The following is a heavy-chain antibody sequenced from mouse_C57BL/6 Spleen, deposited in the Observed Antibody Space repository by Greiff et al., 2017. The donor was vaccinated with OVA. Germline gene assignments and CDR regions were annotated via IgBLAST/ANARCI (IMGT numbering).Heavy chain of an antibody. V-gene: IGHV1-55*01. CDR1: GYTFTSYW. Sequence: VQLQQPGAELVKPGASVKMSCKASGYTFTSYWITWVKQRPGQGLEWIGDIYPGSGSTNYNEKFKSKATLTVDTSSSTAYMQLSSLTSEDSAVYYCARAYSNHWYFDVWGTGTTVTVSS. CDR2: IYPGSGST. J-gene: IGHJ1*03. D-gene: IGHD2-5*01. CDR3: ARAYSNHWYFDV.